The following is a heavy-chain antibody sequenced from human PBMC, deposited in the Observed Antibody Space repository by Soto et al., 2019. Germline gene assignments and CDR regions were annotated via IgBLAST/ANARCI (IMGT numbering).Heavy chain of an antibody. CDR2: IYYSGST. Sequence: SETLSLTCTVSGCSISSGGYYWSWIRQHPGKGLEWIGYIYYSGSTYHNPSLKSRVTISVDTSKNQFSLKLTSVTAADTAVYYCARDKITGLFDYWGQGTLVTVSS. CDR1: GCSISSGGYY. V-gene: IGHV4-31*03. CDR3: ARDKITGLFDY. J-gene: IGHJ4*02. D-gene: IGHD2-8*02.